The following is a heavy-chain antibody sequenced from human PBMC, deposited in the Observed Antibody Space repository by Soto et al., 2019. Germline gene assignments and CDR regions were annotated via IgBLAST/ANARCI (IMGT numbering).Heavy chain of an antibody. V-gene: IGHV1-3*01. J-gene: IGHJ4*02. Sequence: ASVKVSCKASGYTFTSYAMHWVRQAPGQRLEWMGWINAGNVNTKYSQNFQGRVTITRDTSASTAYMELSSLRSEDTAVYYCARVRRIAAAGTFDYWGQGTLVTVSS. CDR3: ARVRRIAAAGTFDY. CDR1: GYTFTSYA. D-gene: IGHD6-13*01. CDR2: INAGNVNT.